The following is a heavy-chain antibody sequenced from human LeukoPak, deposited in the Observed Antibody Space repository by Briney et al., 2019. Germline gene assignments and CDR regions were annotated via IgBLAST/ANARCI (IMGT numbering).Heavy chain of an antibody. J-gene: IGHJ4*02. Sequence: PETLSLSCTVSGGSITSYYWSWLRQPPGKGLDWIAFISDSGSTYYNPSLKSRVTVSLDTSKKQFSLKLTSVTAADTAVYYCARDFGPSRGFDYWGQGTVPTVSA. V-gene: IGHV4-59*01. CDR2: ISDSGST. CDR3: ARDFGPSRGFDY. D-gene: IGHD3-10*01. CDR1: GGSITSYY.